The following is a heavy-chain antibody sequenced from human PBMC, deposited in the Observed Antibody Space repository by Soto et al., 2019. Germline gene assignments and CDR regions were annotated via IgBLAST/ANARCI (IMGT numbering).Heavy chain of an antibody. J-gene: IGHJ4*02. CDR3: TRNWDYGLDS. D-gene: IGHD1-7*01. Sequence: SLRLSCAASVFTVSSNYMSWVRQAPGKGLEWVSVIYSGGSTYYADSVKGRFTISRDDSKNTAYLQMNSLKTEDTAVYYCTRNWDYGLDSWGQGTLVTVSS. V-gene: IGHV3-66*01. CDR2: IYSGGST. CDR1: VFTVSSNY.